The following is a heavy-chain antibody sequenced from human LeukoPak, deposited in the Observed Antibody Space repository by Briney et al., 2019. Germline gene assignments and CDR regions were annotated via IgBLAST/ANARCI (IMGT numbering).Heavy chain of an antibody. CDR3: ARDSEQSFDY. J-gene: IGHJ4*02. V-gene: IGHV3-30*02. D-gene: IGHD6-19*01. Sequence: PGGSLRLSCAASGITFSSYGMHWVRQAPGKGLEWVAFMRSDGSNKYYADSVKGRFTISRDNAKNSLYLQMNSLRAEDTAVYYCARDSEQSFDYWGQGTLVTVSS. CDR1: GITFSSYG. CDR2: MRSDGSNK.